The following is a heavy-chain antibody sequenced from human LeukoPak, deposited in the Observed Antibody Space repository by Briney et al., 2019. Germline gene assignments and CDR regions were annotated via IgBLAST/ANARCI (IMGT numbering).Heavy chain of an antibody. V-gene: IGHV4-61*01. Sequence: SETLSLTCTVSGGSISSSSYYWGWIRQPPGKGLEWIGYIYYSGSTNYNPSLKSRVTISVDTSKNQFSLKLSSVTAADTAVYYCARDGIAVAGDAFDIWGQGTMVTVSS. CDR1: GGSISSSSYY. D-gene: IGHD6-19*01. CDR3: ARDGIAVAGDAFDI. CDR2: IYYSGST. J-gene: IGHJ3*02.